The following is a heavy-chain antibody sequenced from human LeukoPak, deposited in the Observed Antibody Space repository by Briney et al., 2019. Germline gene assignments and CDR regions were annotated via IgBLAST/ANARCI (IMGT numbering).Heavy chain of an antibody. Sequence: GGSLRLSCAVSGFTFSSHWMHWVRQAPGKGLVWVSRINSYGSSTTYADSVKGRLTISRDNAKNTLYLQMNSLRAEDTAVYYCVRGGAEYSNGHNWFDPWGQGTLVTVSS. CDR2: INSYGSST. J-gene: IGHJ5*02. CDR3: VRGGAEYSNGHNWFDP. V-gene: IGHV3-74*01. CDR1: GFTFSSHW. D-gene: IGHD2/OR15-2a*01.